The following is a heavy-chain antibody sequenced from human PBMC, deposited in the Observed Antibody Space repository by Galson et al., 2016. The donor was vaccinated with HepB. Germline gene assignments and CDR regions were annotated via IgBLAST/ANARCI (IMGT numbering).Heavy chain of an antibody. CDR3: TRTYTGTDFSYYMDV. J-gene: IGHJ6*03. CDR2: SRSKLDRYTT. D-gene: IGHD1-26*01. Sequence: SLRLSCAASGFTLSDRYVDWVRQAPGKGLEWVGRSRSKLDRYTTEYAASVKGRFTISRDDSQNSLYLQMNSLKIEDTAVYYCTRTYTGTDFSYYMDVWGQGTTVTVSS. CDR1: GFTLSDRY. V-gene: IGHV3-72*01.